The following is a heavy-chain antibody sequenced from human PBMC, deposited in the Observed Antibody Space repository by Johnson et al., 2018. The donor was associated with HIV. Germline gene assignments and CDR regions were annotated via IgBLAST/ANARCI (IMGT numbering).Heavy chain of an antibody. CDR2: IWYDGSNK. J-gene: IGHJ3*02. CDR3: AKQQLVPNDAFDI. V-gene: IGHV3-33*06. Sequence: QVQLVESGGGVVQPGRSLRLSCVASRFTFSSFAMHWVRQAPGKGLEWVAVIWYDGSNKYYADSVKGRFTISRDNSKNTLYLQMNSLRAEDTAVYYCAKQQLVPNDAFDIWGQGTMVTVSS. CDR1: RFTFSSFA. D-gene: IGHD6-6*01.